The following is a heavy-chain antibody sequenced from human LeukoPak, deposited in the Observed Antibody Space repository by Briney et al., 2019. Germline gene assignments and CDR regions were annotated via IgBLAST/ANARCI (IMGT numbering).Heavy chain of an antibody. CDR3: AKKDLSGWYVDY. D-gene: IGHD6-19*01. CDR1: GFTFSSYA. J-gene: IGHJ4*02. Sequence: GGSLRLSCVASGFTFSSYAMSWVRQAPGKGLEWVSGISGSDGFTYTADSVKGRFTISRDNSKNTLYLQMSGLRAEDTAVYYCAKKDLSGWYVDYWGQGTLVTVSS. CDR2: ISGSDGFT. V-gene: IGHV3-23*01.